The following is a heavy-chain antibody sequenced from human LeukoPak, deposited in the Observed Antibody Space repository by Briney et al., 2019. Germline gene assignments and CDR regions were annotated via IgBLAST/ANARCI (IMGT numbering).Heavy chain of an antibody. J-gene: IGHJ3*02. D-gene: IGHD6-13*01. Sequence: ASVKVSCKASGYTFTSYAMHWVRQAPGHRLEWMGWINAGNGNTKYSQKFQGRVTITRDTSASTAYMELSSLRSEDTAVYYCARDIGLTLAAAGTGDDAFDIWGQGTMVTVSS. CDR1: GYTFTSYA. CDR3: ARDIGLTLAAAGTGDDAFDI. CDR2: INAGNGNT. V-gene: IGHV1-3*01.